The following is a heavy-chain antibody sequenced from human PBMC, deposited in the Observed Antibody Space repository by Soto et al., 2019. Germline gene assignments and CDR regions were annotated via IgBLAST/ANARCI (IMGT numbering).Heavy chain of an antibody. CDR3: ARIRSGSYGYYYYYYGMDV. J-gene: IGHJ6*02. D-gene: IGHD3-10*01. V-gene: IGHV4-34*01. CDR1: GGSFSGYY. CDR2: INHSGST. Sequence: PSETLSLTCAVYGGSFSGYYWSWIRRPPGKGLEWIGEINHSGSTNYNPSLKSRVTISVDTSKNQFSLKLSSVTAADTAVYYCARIRSGSYGYYYYYYGMDVWGQGTTVTVSS.